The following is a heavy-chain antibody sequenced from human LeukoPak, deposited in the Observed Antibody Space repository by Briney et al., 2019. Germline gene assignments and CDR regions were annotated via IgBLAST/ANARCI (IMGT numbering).Heavy chain of an antibody. CDR3: ARGGLIIVGARLGY. CDR1: GLIFTSYW. CDR2: INEDGSEK. V-gene: IGHV3-7*03. J-gene: IGHJ4*02. D-gene: IGHD1-26*01. Sequence: SGGSLRLSCAASGLIFTSYWMSWVRQAPGKGLEWVANINEDGSEKYYVDSVKGRFTISRDNVKNSLYLQMNSLRAEDTAVYYCARGGLIIVGARLGYWGQGTLVTVSS.